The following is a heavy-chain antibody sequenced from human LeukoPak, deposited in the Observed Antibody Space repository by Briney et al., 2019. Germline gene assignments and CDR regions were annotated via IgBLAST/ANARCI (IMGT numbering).Heavy chain of an antibody. J-gene: IGHJ4*02. D-gene: IGHD3-10*02. Sequence: GGSLRLSCAASGFTFSSYGMHWVRQAPGKGLEWVAFIRYDGSNKYYADSVKGRFTISRDNSKNTLYLQMNSLRAEDTAVYYCARGSRWGAVRGVTDKLDYWGQGTLVTVSS. CDR3: ARGSRWGAVRGVTDKLDY. CDR2: IRYDGSNK. V-gene: IGHV3-30*02. CDR1: GFTFSSYG.